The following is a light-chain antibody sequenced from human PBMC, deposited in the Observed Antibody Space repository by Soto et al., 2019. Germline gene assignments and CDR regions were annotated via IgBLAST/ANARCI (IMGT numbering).Light chain of an antibody. CDR1: SSDVGGYNY. CDR3: SSYAGNNNKMG. Sequence: QSALTQYPSASGSPGQSVTISCTGTSSDVGGYNYVSWYQQHPGKAPKLMIFEVTKQPSGVPDRFSGSKSGNTASLTVSGLQAEDEADYYCSSYAGNNNKMGFGGGTKVTVL. V-gene: IGLV2-8*01. CDR2: EVT. J-gene: IGLJ2*01.